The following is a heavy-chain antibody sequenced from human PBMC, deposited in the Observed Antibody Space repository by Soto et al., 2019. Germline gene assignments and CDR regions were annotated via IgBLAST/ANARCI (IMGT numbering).Heavy chain of an antibody. CDR3: ARNIADGHYYMDV. Sequence: GGSLRLSCAASGFIVTNYNMHLVRQAPGKGLEWVAFVSPRGDKYYADSGKGRFTISRDNAKGSLYLQMTSLRDEDTAVYYCARNIADGHYYMDVWGEGTKVTVSS. CDR2: VSPRGDK. J-gene: IGHJ6*03. D-gene: IGHD3-16*02. V-gene: IGHV3-30-3*01. CDR1: GFIVTNYN.